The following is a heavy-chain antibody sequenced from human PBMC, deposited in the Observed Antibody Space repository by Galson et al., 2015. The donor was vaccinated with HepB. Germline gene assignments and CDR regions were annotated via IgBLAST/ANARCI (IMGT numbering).Heavy chain of an antibody. J-gene: IGHJ4*02. V-gene: IGHV4-59*08. D-gene: IGHD6-13*01. Sequence: QVQLQESGPGLVKPSETLSLTCTVSGGSISSYYWSWIRQPPGKGLEWIGYIYYSGSTNYNPSLKSRVTISVDTSKNQFSLKLSSVTAADTAVYYCARRSSSWVFDYWGQGTLVTVSS. CDR1: GGSISSYY. CDR3: ARRSSSWVFDY. CDR2: IYYSGST.